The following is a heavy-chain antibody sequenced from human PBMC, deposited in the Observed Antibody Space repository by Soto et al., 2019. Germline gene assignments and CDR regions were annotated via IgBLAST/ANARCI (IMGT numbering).Heavy chain of an antibody. D-gene: IGHD3-10*01. CDR1: GFSLSTSGVG. V-gene: IGHV2-5*02. CDR2: IYWDDEK. J-gene: IGHJ4*02. CDR3: AHRAYFDSGKQFDY. Sequence: QITLKESGPTLEKPTQTLTLTCTFSGFSLSTSGVGVGWIRQPPGKALEWLAIIYWDDEKRYSPSLKTRLTVTKDTSKNQVVLTMTNVDPVDTATYYCAHRAYFDSGKQFDYWGQGTLVSVSS.